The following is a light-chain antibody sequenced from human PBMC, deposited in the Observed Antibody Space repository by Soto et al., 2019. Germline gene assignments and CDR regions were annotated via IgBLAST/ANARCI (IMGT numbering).Light chain of an antibody. CDR3: AAWDDSLSGV. Sequence: SVLTQPPSASGTPGQTVTISCSGSSSNIGSNYVYWYQQVPGTAPKLLIYRDNLRPSGVPDRFSGSKSGTSASLAISGLRSEDEADYYCAAWDDSLSGVFGGGTKLTVL. V-gene: IGLV1-47*01. CDR2: RDN. J-gene: IGLJ2*01. CDR1: SSNIGSNY.